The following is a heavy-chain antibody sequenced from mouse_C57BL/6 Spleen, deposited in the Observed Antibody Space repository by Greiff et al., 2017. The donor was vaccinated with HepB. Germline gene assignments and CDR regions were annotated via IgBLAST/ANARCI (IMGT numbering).Heavy chain of an antibody. Sequence: VQLQQSGAELARPGASVKLSCKASGYTFTSYGISWVKQRTGQGLEWIGEIYPRSGNTYYNEKFKGKATLSADKSSSTAYMELRSLTSADSAVYFCARSGTTVVATPLFDYWGQGTTLTVAS. J-gene: IGHJ2*01. CDR3: ARSGTTVVATPLFDY. D-gene: IGHD1-1*01. CDR1: GYTFTSYG. CDR2: IYPRSGNT. V-gene: IGHV1-81*01.